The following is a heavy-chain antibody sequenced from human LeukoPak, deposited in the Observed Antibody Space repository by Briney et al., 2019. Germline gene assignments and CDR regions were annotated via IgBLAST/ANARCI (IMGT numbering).Heavy chain of an antibody. D-gene: IGHD2-2*01. CDR3: ARDAHCSSTSCYVNYYYYYYMDA. V-gene: IGHV3-21*01. CDR1: GFTFSSYS. Sequence: GGSLRLSCAASGFTFSSYSMNWVRQAPGKGLEWVSSISSSSSYIYSADSVKGRFTISRDNAKNSLYLQMNSLRAEDTAVYYCARDAHCSSTSCYVNYYYYYYMDAWGKGTTVTVSS. J-gene: IGHJ6*03. CDR2: ISSSSSYI.